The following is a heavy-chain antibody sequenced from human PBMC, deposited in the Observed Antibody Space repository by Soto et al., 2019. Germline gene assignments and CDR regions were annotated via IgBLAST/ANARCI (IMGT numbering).Heavy chain of an antibody. Sequence: GASVKVSCKASGYTFTSYGISWVRQAPGQGLEWMGWISAYNGNTNYAQKLQGRVTMTTDTSTSTAYMELRSLRSDDTAVYYCARIYCSSTSCHSHSVDDAFDIWGQGTMVTVSS. V-gene: IGHV1-18*01. CDR1: GYTFTSYG. CDR2: ISAYNGNT. D-gene: IGHD2-2*01. J-gene: IGHJ3*02. CDR3: ARIYCSSTSCHSHSVDDAFDI.